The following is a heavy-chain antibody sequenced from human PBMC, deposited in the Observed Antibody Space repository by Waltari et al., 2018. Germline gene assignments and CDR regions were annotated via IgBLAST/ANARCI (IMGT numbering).Heavy chain of an antibody. CDR1: GYTLTELS. J-gene: IGHJ6*02. CDR2: FDPEDGET. Sequence: QVQLVQSGAEVKKPGASVKVSCKVSGYTLTELSMHWVRQAPGKGLEWMGGFDPEDGETIYAQKFQGRVTMTEDTSTDTAYMELSSLRSEDTAVYYCATEVYSSSWYRATNYGMDVWGQGTTVTVSS. CDR3: ATEVYSSSWYRATNYGMDV. D-gene: IGHD6-13*01. V-gene: IGHV1-24*01.